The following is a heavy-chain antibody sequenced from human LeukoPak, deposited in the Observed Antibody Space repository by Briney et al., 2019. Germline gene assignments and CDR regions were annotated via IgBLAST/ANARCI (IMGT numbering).Heavy chain of an antibody. CDR3: ARPAVYYDFWSRGFQH. V-gene: IGHV3-23*01. CDR2: ISHSGDKS. J-gene: IGHJ1*01. CDR1: GFTFENYA. D-gene: IGHD3-3*01. Sequence: GGSLRLSCTASGFTFENYAMNWLRQAPGKGLEWVAGISHSGDKSKFADSVKGRFTISRDNSKNSLFLHMYSLRAEDTATYYCARPAVYYDFWSRGFQHWGQGSLVAVSS.